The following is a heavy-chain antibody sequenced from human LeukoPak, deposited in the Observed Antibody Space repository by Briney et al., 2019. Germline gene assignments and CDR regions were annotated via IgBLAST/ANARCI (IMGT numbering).Heavy chain of an antibody. J-gene: IGHJ4*02. CDR3: TKDAGYSSGREFDS. Sequence: GGSLRLSCAASGFTFNNYALTWVRQAPGQGLEWVSTISGDGRSTYYADSVKGRFTISRDNSKNTLFLQMNSLRAENTAVYYCTKDAGYSSGREFDSWGRGTLVIVSS. D-gene: IGHD6-19*01. CDR1: GFTFNNYA. V-gene: IGHV3-23*01. CDR2: ISGDGRST.